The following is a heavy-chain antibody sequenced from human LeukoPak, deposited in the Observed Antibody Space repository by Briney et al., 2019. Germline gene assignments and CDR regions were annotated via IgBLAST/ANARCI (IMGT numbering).Heavy chain of an antibody. CDR1: GFTFSSYA. Sequence: GGSLRLSCAASGFTFSSYAMSRVRQAPGKGLEWVPAISGSGGSTYYADSVKGRFTISRDNSKNTLYLQMNSLRAEDTAVYYCAKDLGKYSSSWSPARYFDYWGQGTLVTVSS. CDR2: ISGSGGST. J-gene: IGHJ4*02. D-gene: IGHD6-13*01. V-gene: IGHV3-23*01. CDR3: AKDLGKYSSSWSPARYFDY.